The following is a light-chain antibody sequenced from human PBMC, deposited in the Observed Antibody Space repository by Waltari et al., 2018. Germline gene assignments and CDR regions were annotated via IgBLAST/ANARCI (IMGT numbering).Light chain of an antibody. CDR1: QSVLYSSNNKNY. J-gene: IGKJ1*01. CDR2: WAS. Sequence: DIVMTQSPDSLAVSLGERATINCKSSQSVLYSSNNKNYLAWYQQRPGQPPKLLIYWASTRESGVPDRFSGSGSGIDFTLTISSLLAEDVAVYYCQQYYAIPRTFGQGTKVEIK. V-gene: IGKV4-1*01. CDR3: QQYYAIPRT.